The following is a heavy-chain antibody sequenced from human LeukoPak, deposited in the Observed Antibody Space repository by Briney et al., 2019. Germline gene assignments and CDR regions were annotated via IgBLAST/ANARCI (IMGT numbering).Heavy chain of an antibody. CDR1: GGSISSYY. V-gene: IGHV4-59*01. CDR2: IYYSGST. CDR3: ARNDYSSSWSLDY. J-gene: IGHJ4*02. Sequence: SETLSLTCTVSGGSISSYYWSWIRQPPGKGLEWIGYIYYSGSTNYNPSLKSRVTISVDTSKNQFSLKLTSVTAADTAMYYCARNDYSSSWSLDYWGQGTLVTVSS. D-gene: IGHD6-13*01.